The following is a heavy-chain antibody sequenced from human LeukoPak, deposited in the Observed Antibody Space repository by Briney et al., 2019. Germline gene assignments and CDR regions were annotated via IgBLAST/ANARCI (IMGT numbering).Heavy chain of an antibody. V-gene: IGHV3-66*01. Sequence: GGSLRLSCAASGFTINNNYMNWVRQAPGKGLGWVSVIYSGGNTYYADSVKGRFTISRDNSKNTLYLQMNSLRAEDTAVYYCAKKDNGNYFNFDYWGQGTLVTVSS. D-gene: IGHD2/OR15-2a*01. CDR2: IYSGGNT. CDR3: AKKDNGNYFNFDY. J-gene: IGHJ4*02. CDR1: GFTINNNY.